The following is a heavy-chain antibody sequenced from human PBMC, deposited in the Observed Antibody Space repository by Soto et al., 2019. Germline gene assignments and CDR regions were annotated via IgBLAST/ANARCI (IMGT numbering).Heavy chain of an antibody. V-gene: IGHV3-23*01. D-gene: IGHD3-10*01. CDR1: GFTFSTYA. J-gene: IGHJ4*02. Sequence: EVQLLESGGVLVQPGGSLRLSCAASGFTFSTYAMTWVRQAPGKGLEWVSSISGSGGRTYYADSVKSRFTISRDNSKNTLYLQTNSLRAEDTAVYYCAKAGDYHGSESYFPLDYWGQGTLVPVSS. CDR2: ISGSGGRT. CDR3: AKAGDYHGSESYFPLDY.